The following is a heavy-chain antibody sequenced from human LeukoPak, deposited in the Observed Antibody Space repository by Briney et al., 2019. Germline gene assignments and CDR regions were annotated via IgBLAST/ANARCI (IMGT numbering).Heavy chain of an antibody. CDR1: GGTFSSYA. Sequence: ASVKVSCKASGGTFSSYAISWVRQAPGQGLEWMGGIIPIFGTANYAQKFQGRVTITTDESTSTAYMELSSLRSEDTAVYYCASISLSGYYYDSSGPFDYWGQGTLVNVSS. V-gene: IGHV1-69*05. CDR3: ASISLSGYYYDSSGPFDY. J-gene: IGHJ4*02. D-gene: IGHD3-22*01. CDR2: IIPIFGTA.